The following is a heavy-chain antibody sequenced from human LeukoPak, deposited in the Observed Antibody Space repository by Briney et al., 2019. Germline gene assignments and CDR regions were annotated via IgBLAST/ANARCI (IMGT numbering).Heavy chain of an antibody. D-gene: IGHD3-10*01. J-gene: IGHJ5*02. CDR2: ISAYNGNT. Sequence: ASVKVSCKASGYTFTSYGISWVRQAPGQGLEWMGWISAYNGNTNYAQKLQGRVTMTTDTSTSTVYMELSSLRSEDTAVYYCARGEVVWGSGSYSWFDLWGQGTLVTVSS. CDR3: ARGEVVWGSGSYSWFDL. CDR1: GYTFTSYG. V-gene: IGHV1-18*01.